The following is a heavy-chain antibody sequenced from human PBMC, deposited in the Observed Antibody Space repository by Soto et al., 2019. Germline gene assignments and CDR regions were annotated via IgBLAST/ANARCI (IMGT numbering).Heavy chain of an antibody. D-gene: IGHD6-13*01. CDR1: GFTFTSSA. CDR3: AAEGSIAAAGADY. J-gene: IGHJ4*02. CDR2: IVVGSGNT. V-gene: IGHV1-58*01. Sequence: AVKVSFKASGFTFTSSAVQWVRQARGQRLDCIGWIVVGSGNTNYAQKFQERVTITRDMSTSTAYMELSSLRSEDTAGYYCAAEGSIAAAGADYWGQGTLVTVSS.